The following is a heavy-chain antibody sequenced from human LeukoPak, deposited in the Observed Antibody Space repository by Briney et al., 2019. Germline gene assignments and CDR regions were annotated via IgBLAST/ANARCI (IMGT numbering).Heavy chain of an antibody. J-gene: IGHJ4*02. CDR1: GFTFRSYW. CDR3: ANSRGYGSGNL. CDR2: VSGSGDRT. D-gene: IGHD3-10*01. Sequence: PGGSLRLSCAASGFTFRSYWMSWVRQAPGKGLEWISAVSGSGDRTYYAGSVKGRFTISRDNSKNIVYLRMNSLRAEDTAVYFCANSRGYGSGNLWGQGTLVTVSS. V-gene: IGHV3-23*01.